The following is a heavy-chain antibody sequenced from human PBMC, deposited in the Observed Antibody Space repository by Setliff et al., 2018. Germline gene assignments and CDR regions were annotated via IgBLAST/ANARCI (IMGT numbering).Heavy chain of an antibody. Sequence: VSCKASGGTFSSYVISWVREAPGQGLEWMGGIIPMFGTNYAQKFQGRVTITADESTSTAYMELSSLGSEDTAVYYCAGGQPLVRKYYYYMDVWGKGTTVTAP. V-gene: IGHV1-69*01. D-gene: IGHD3-10*01. CDR1: GGTFSSYV. J-gene: IGHJ6*03. CDR3: AGGQPLVRKYYYYMDV. CDR2: IIPMFGT.